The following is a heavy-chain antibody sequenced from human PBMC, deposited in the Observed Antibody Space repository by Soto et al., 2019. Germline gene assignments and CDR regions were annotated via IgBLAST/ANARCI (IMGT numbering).Heavy chain of an antibody. CDR3: ARDNGDYGFDY. D-gene: IGHD4-17*01. J-gene: IGHJ4*02. Sequence: QLQLQESGPGLVKPSETLSLTCTVSGGSISSSSYYWGWIRQPPGKGLEWLGNTYYRGSTYNKPSLKIRVTISVDTSKDQFALKLRSVTAADPAVYFCARDNGDYGFDYWGQGTLVTVSS. CDR1: GGSISSSSYY. CDR2: TYYRGST. V-gene: IGHV4-39*02.